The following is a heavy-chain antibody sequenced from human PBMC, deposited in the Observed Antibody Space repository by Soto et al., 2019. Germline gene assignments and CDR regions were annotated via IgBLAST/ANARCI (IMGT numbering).Heavy chain of an antibody. Sequence: QVQLVQSGADVKKPGASVKISCKASGYNFTQYRIHWVHQAPGQRLEWMGWITAGDAKTEYSQKFQGRVTISRDISATTVYLDLDSLRSEDTAVYYCARDLYSSSWFWFDPWGRGTQVIVSS. CDR1: GYNFTQYR. V-gene: IGHV1-3*01. J-gene: IGHJ5*02. CDR2: ITAGDAKT. CDR3: ARDLYSSSWFWFDP. D-gene: IGHD2-2*01.